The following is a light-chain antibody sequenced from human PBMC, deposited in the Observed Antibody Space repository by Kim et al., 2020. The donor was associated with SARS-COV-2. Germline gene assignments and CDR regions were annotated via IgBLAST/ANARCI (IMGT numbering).Light chain of an antibody. CDR3: CSYVV. J-gene: IGLJ2*01. CDR2: EVS. V-gene: IGLV2-23*02. Sequence: QSALTQPASVSGSPGQSITISCTGTSSDVGSYNLVSWYQQHPGKAPKLMIYEVSKRPSGVSTRFSGSKSGNTASLTISGRQAEDEADYYCCSYVVFG. CDR1: SSDVGSYNL.